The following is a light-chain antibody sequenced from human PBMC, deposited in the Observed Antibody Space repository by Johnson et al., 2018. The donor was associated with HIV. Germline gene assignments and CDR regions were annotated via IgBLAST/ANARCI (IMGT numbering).Light chain of an antibody. CDR2: DNN. Sequence: QSALTQPPSVSAAPGQTVTISCSGSSSNVGSSFVSWYRQVPGTAPKLLIYDNNKRPSGIPGRFSGSKSGPSATLGITGLQTGDEADYYCGTWDSSLRVGFFGTGTKVTVL. V-gene: IGLV1-51*01. CDR3: GTWDSSLRVGF. CDR1: SSNVGSSF. J-gene: IGLJ1*01.